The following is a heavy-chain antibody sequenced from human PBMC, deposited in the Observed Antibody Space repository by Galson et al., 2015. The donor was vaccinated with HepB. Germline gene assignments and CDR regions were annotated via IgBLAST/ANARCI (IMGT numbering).Heavy chain of an antibody. CDR3: ARDDYGDYRWRD. J-gene: IGHJ4*02. Sequence: SETLSLTCTVSGGSISAYYWSWIRQPPGKGLEWIGRIYYSGSTNYNPSLKSRVTISVDTSKKHFSLKLSSVTAADTAVSYCARDDYGDYRWRDWGQGTLVTVSS. V-gene: IGHV4-59*01. CDR2: IYYSGST. CDR1: GGSISAYY. D-gene: IGHD4-17*01.